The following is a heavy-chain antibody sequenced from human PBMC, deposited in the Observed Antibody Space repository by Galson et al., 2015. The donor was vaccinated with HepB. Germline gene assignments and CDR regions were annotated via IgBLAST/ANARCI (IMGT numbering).Heavy chain of an antibody. D-gene: IGHD3-9*01. J-gene: IGHJ4*02. CDR2: ISYDGTNI. Sequence: SLRLSCAASGFAFSSYAMHWVRQAPGKGPEWVAVISYDGTNIYYADSVKGRFTISRDTSKNTLYLQMNSLRAEDTAVYYCARGGAYYDILNGYQYYFDYWGQGTLVTVSS. CDR1: GFAFSSYA. V-gene: IGHV3-30-3*01. CDR3: ARGGAYYDILNGYQYYFDY.